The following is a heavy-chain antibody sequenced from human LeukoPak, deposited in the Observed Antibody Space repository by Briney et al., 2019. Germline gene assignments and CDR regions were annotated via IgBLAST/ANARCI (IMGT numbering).Heavy chain of an antibody. CDR1: GYSLSDLS. Sequence: PLASVKVSCRVSGYSLSDLSIHWVRHVPGKGLEWMGGFEPEEGEHGETIYAQKFEGRLTLTEDTATDTAYMELVSLTSADTAVYYCATDRLEIYALHIWGQGTVVTVSS. D-gene: IGHD1-1*01. CDR2: FEPEEGEHGET. J-gene: IGHJ3*02. CDR3: ATDRLEIYALHI. V-gene: IGHV1-24*01.